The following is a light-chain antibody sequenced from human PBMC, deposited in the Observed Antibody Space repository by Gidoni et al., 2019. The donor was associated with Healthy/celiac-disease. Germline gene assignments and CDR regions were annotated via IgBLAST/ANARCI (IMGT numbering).Light chain of an antibody. J-gene: IGKJ5*01. V-gene: IGKV3-11*01. Sequence: EIVFTQSPATLPLSPGARATLSCRASQRVSSYLACYQQKPGQAPRLLIYDASNSATGSPARFSGSGAGTDVILTISSREPEDFAVYYCHQRSNWPPIAFGQGTRLEIK. CDR2: DAS. CDR1: QRVSSY. CDR3: HQRSNWPPIA.